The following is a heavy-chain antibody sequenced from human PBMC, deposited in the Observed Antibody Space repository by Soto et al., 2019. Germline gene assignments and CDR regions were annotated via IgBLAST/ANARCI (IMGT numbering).Heavy chain of an antibody. D-gene: IGHD4-17*01. CDR1: GGSISSGGYY. J-gene: IGHJ4*02. CDR3: ARWVRTVTTFFDY. CDR2: IYYSWST. Sequence: QVQLQESGPGLVKPSQTLSLTCTVSGGSISSGGYYWSWIRQHPGKGLEWIGYIYYSWSTYYNPSLKRRVTISVDTSKNQFSLKLSSVTAADTAVYYCARWVRTVTTFFDYWGQGTLVTVSS. V-gene: IGHV4-31*03.